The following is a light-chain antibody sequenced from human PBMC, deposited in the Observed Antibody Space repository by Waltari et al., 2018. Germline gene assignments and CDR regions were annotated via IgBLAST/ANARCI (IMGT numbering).Light chain of an antibody. V-gene: IGKV4-1*01. CDR3: QQYYSTPYT. J-gene: IGKJ2*01. Sequence: DIVMTQSPDSLAVSLGERATINCKSSQSVLYSSNNKNYLAWYQPQPVQPPKLLIYWASTRESGVPDRFRGSGSGTDFTLTISSLQAEDVAVYYCQQYYSTPYTFGQGTKLEIK. CDR1: QSVLYSSNNKNY. CDR2: WAS.